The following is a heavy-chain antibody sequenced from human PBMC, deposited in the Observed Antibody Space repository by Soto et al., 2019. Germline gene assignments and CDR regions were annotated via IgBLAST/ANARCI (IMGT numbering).Heavy chain of an antibody. CDR3: ARSVPSREIVDP. D-gene: IGHD5-12*01. CDR2: MNPNSGKT. J-gene: IGHJ5*02. CDR1: GYTFSSYD. Sequence: QVQLVQSGAEVKKPGASVKVSCKASGYTFSSYDINWVRQATGQGLEWMGWMNPNSGKTGYAQKFQGRVTMTRNTSISTAYMELSSLSSEDTAVYYCARSVPSREIVDPWGQGTLVAGSS. V-gene: IGHV1-8*01.